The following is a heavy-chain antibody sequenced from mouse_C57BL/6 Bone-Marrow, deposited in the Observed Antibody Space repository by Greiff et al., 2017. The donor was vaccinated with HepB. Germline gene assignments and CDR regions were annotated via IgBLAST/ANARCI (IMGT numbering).Heavy chain of an antibody. D-gene: IGHD2-12*01. CDR1: GYTFTSYW. CDR3: ARRIYDGVYYFDY. J-gene: IGHJ2*01. Sequence: VQLQQPGAELVKPGASVKLSCKASGYTFTSYWMHWVKQRPGQGLEWIGMIHPNSGSTNYNEKFKSKATLTVDKSSSTAYMQLSSLTSEDSAVYYCARRIYDGVYYFDYWGQGTTLTVSS. V-gene: IGHV1-64*01. CDR2: IHPNSGST.